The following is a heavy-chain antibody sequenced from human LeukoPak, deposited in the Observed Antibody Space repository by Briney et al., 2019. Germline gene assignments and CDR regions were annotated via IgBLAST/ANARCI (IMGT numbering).Heavy chain of an antibody. CDR2: INHSGST. V-gene: IGHV4-34*01. D-gene: IGHD3-10*01. Sequence: SETLSLTCAVYGGSFSGYYWSWIRQPPGKGLEWIGEINHSGSTNYNPSLKSRVTTSVDTSKNQFSLKLSSVTAADTAVYYCASLRGYYYGSGRRQGYYYYGMDVWGQGTTVAVSS. CDR1: GGSFSGYY. J-gene: IGHJ6*02. CDR3: ASLRGYYYGSGRRQGYYYYGMDV.